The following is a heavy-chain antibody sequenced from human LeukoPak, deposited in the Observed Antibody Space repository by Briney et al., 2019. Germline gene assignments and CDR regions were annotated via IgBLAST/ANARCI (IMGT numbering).Heavy chain of an antibody. V-gene: IGHV3-66*04. D-gene: IGHD3-10*01. J-gene: IGHJ3*02. CDR3: ARPVRGGAFDI. Sequence: GGSLRLSCAASGFTVSSNYMSWVRQAPGKGLEWVSVIYSGGSTYYADSVKGRFTISRDNAKNSLYLQMNSLRAEDTAVYYCARPVRGGAFDIWGQGTMVTVSS. CDR1: GFTVSSNY. CDR2: IYSGGST.